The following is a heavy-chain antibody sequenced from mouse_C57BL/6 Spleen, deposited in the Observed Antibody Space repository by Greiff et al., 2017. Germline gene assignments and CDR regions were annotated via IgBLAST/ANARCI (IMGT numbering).Heavy chain of an antibody. CDR2: IRNKANGYTT. V-gene: IGHV7-3*01. CDR3: ASYYGNYDGIFAY. CDR1: GFTFTDYY. D-gene: IGHD2-1*01. J-gene: IGHJ3*01. Sequence: DVHLVESGGGLVQPGGSLSLSCAASGFTFTDYYMSWVRQPPGKALEWLGFIRNKANGYTTEYSASVKGRFTISRDNSQSILYLQMNALRAEDSATYYCASYYGNYDGIFAYWGQGTLVTVS.